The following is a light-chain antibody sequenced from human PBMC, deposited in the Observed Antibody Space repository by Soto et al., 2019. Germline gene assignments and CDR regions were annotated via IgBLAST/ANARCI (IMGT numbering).Light chain of an antibody. J-gene: IGKJ1*01. CDR3: QRYDTSLRT. CDR1: QSVNTIY. CDR2: STS. Sequence: EIVLTQSPGTLSLSPGERATLSCRASQSVNTIYFAWYQQKPGQAPRLLIYSTSNRATGIPDRFSGSGSGTVFTLTISILVPENFAVYYCQRYDTSLRTSGQGTKVNIK. V-gene: IGKV3-20*01.